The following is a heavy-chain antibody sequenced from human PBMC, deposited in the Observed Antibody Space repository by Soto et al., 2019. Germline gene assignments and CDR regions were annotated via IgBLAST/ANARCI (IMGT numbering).Heavy chain of an antibody. CDR3: AKGATGYYYYGMDV. CDR2: ISGSGGST. D-gene: IGHD1-26*01. J-gene: IGHJ6*02. Sequence: EVQLLESGGGLVQPGGSLRLSCAASGLTFSSYAMRWVRQAPGKGLEWVSAISGSGGSTYYADSVKGRFTISRDNSKNTLYLQMNSLRAEDTAVYYCAKGATGYYYYGMDVWGQGTTVTVSS. CDR1: GLTFSSYA. V-gene: IGHV3-23*01.